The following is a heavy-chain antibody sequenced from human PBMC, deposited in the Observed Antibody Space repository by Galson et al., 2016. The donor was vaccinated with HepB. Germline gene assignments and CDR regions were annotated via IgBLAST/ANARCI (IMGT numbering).Heavy chain of an antibody. Sequence: SVKVSCKASGYTFTDFGITWVRQAPGQGLEWMGWVNTYNGDTVYAQNLQDRLTMTTETSTTTAYMELRSLTSDDTATYYCAIDSGRNRFHSTSINTIDYWGQGTLVPVSS. CDR1: GYTFTDFG. J-gene: IGHJ4*02. CDR3: AIDSGRNRFHSTSINTIDY. D-gene: IGHD1-14*01. CDR2: VNTYNGDT. V-gene: IGHV1-18*04.